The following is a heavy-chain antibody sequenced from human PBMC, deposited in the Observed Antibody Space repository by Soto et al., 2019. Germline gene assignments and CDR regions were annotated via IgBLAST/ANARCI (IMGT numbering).Heavy chain of an antibody. J-gene: IGHJ4*02. CDR1: GFTFSSYA. D-gene: IGHD5-12*01. Sequence: QVQLVESGGGVVQPGRSLRLSCAASGFTFSSYAMHWVRQAPGKGLEWVAVISYDGSNKYYADSVKGRFTISRDNSKNTLYLQMNSLRAEDTAVYYCARDGAWWLHDPHWGQGTLVTVSS. CDR3: ARDGAWWLHDPH. CDR2: ISYDGSNK. V-gene: IGHV3-30-3*01.